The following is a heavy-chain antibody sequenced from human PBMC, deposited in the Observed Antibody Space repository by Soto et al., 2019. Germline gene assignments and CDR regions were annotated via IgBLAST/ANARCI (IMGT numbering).Heavy chain of an antibody. J-gene: IGHJ6*02. CDR2: ISYDGSNK. CDR3: AKQRVSTIPPYYYDGMDV. D-gene: IGHD5-12*01. Sequence: PGGSLRLSCAASGFTFSSYGMHWVRQAPGKGLEWVAVISYDGSNKYYADSVKGRFTISRDNSKNTLYLQMNSLRAEDTAVYYCAKQRVSTIPPYYYDGMDVWGQGTTVTVSS. CDR1: GFTFSSYG. V-gene: IGHV3-30*18.